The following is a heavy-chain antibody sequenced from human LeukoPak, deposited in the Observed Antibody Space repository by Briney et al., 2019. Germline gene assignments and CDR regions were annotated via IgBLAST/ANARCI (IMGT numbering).Heavy chain of an antibody. D-gene: IGHD3-9*01. Sequence: GGSLRLSCAASGFTFSSYGMHWVRQAPGKGLEWVAVISYDGSNKYYADSVKGRFTISRDNSKNTLYLQMNSLRAEDTAVYYCAKEGRYDILTGWLDYWGQGTLVTVSS. J-gene: IGHJ4*02. CDR1: GFTFSSYG. CDR3: AKEGRYDILTGWLDY. V-gene: IGHV3-30*18. CDR2: ISYDGSNK.